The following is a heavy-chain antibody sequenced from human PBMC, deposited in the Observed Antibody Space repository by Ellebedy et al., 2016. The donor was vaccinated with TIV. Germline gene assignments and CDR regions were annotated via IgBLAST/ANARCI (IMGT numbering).Heavy chain of an antibody. Sequence: GESLKISCAASGFTFSSYGMHWVRQAPGKGLEWVAVIWYDGSNKYYADSVKGRFTISIDNSKNTLYLQMNSLRAEDTAVYYCARDLGYSYGHYGMDVWGQGTTVTVSS. CDR2: IWYDGSNK. J-gene: IGHJ6*02. CDR1: GFTFSSYG. V-gene: IGHV3-33*01. D-gene: IGHD5-18*01. CDR3: ARDLGYSYGHYGMDV.